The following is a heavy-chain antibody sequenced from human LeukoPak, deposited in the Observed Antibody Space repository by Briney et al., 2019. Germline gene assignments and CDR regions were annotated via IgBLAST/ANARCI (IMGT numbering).Heavy chain of an antibody. CDR3: AKAAAAPGFDF. V-gene: IGHV3-23*01. J-gene: IGHJ4*02. Sequence: GGSLRLSCAASGFTFSSYWMSWVRQAPGKGLEWVATVSGSGDRMYHADSVKGRFTISRDNSKNTIYLQMNSLRAEDTALYYCAKAAAAPGFDFWGQGTLVTVSS. CDR1: GFTFSSYW. CDR2: VSGSGDRM. D-gene: IGHD6-13*01.